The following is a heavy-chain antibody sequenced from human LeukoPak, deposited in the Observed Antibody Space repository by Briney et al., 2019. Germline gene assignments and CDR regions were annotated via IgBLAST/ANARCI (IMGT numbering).Heavy chain of an antibody. CDR2: IKADGSQT. J-gene: IGHJ4*02. D-gene: IGHD4/OR15-4a*01. CDR3: ARASLGGRDYHLDS. V-gene: IGHV3-7*01. Sequence: GGSLRLSCEASGFTFRNYWMTWVRQAPGKGLEWVANIKADGSQTYYMKSLKGRVTVSRDNARNSLLLQLGSLSADDTGVYYCARASLGGRDYHLDSWGQGTLVTVSS. CDR1: GFTFRNYW.